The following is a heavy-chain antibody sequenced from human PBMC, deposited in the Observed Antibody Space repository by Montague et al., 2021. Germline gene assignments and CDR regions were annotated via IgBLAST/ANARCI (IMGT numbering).Heavy chain of an antibody. J-gene: IGHJ5*02. CDR2: IYHGTT. CDR3: AVGSVSAWELLHH. V-gene: IGHV4-4*02. Sequence: SETLSLTCTVSGDSISSKYFWSWVRQPLGKGLEWIGEIYHGTTSYSPSLKGRLTVSMDTSKNQFSLKLSSVTAADTAIYYCAVGSVSAWELLHHWGQGILVTVSS. D-gene: IGHD1-26*01. CDR1: GDSISSKYF.